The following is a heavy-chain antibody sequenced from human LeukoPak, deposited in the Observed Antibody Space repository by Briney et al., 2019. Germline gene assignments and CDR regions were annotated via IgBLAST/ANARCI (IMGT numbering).Heavy chain of an antibody. D-gene: IGHD6-13*01. CDR3: ARGAGIAAAGRVDP. CDR2: IYTSGST. CDR1: GGSISSYY. J-gene: IGHJ5*02. V-gene: IGHV4-4*07. Sequence: SETLSLTCTVSGGSISSYYWSWIRQPAGKGLEWIGRIYTSGSTNYNPSLKSRVTMSVDTSKNQFSLKLSSVTAADTAVYYCARGAGIAAAGRVDPWGQGTLVTVSS.